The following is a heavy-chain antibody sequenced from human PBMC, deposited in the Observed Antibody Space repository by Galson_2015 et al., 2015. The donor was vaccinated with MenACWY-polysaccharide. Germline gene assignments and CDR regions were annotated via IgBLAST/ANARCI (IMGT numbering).Heavy chain of an antibody. J-gene: IGHJ4*02. CDR3: ARDSGGGSYLATFLE. CDR1: GGSISSSSYY. V-gene: IGHV4-39*07. D-gene: IGHD1-26*01. CDR2: IHYSGST. Sequence: SETLSLTCTVSGGSISSSSYYWGWIRQPPGKGLEWIGSIHYSGSTSYNPSLKSRVTISVDTSKNQFSLKLISVTAADTAVYYCARDSGGGSYLATFLEWGQGTLVTVSS.